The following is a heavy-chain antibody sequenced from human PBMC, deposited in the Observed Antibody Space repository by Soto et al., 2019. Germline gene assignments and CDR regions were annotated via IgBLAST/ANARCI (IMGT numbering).Heavy chain of an antibody. J-gene: IGHJ4*02. Sequence: EVQLVESGGGLVQPGGSLRLSCAASGFGFSTYWMSWVRQAPGKGLEWVANINQDGSQEYYVDSVKGRFTISRDNAKNSLYLQMNSLRDEDTAVYYCAKVPRGSGRDYYFDHWGQGTLITVSS. CDR1: GFGFSTYW. D-gene: IGHD3-10*01. CDR3: AKVPRGSGRDYYFDH. CDR2: INQDGSQE. V-gene: IGHV3-7*05.